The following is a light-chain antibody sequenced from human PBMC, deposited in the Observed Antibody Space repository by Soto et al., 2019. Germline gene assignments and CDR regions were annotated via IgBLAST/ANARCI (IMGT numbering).Light chain of an antibody. CDR1: SSSIGSNT. V-gene: IGLV1-44*01. Sequence: QSVLTQPPSASGTPGQRVTISCPGSSSSIGSNTVTWYQQLPGTAPKLLIYSTNQRPSGVPDRFSGSKSGTSASLAISGLQSEDEADYYCAAWDDSLNGHVIFGGGTKLTVL. CDR2: STN. J-gene: IGLJ2*01. CDR3: AAWDDSLNGHVI.